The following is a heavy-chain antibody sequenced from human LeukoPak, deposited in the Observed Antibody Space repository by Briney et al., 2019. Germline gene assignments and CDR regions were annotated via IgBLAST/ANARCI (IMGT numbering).Heavy chain of an antibody. J-gene: IGHJ3*02. V-gene: IGHV3-23*01. CDR2: ISGSGGST. CDR1: GFTFSSYA. CDR3: AKDAYDSSGYYSDAFDI. Sequence: GGSLRLSSAASGFTFSSYAMSWVRQAPGKGLEWVSAISGSGGSTYYADSVKGRFTISRDNSKNTLYLQMNSLRAEDTAVYYCAKDAYDSSGYYSDAFDIWGQGTMVTVSS. D-gene: IGHD3-22*01.